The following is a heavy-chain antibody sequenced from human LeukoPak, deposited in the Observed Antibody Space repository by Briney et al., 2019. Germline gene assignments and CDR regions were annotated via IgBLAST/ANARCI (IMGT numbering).Heavy chain of an antibody. J-gene: IGHJ4*02. Sequence: GGSLRLSCAASGFTFSSYAMHWVRQAPGKGLEWAAIISYDGSSKYYADSVKGRFTISRDNSKNTLFLQMNSLIAEDTAVYYCAKGGPTVFGSASLRQNGYFDYWGQGNLLTVSS. CDR2: ISYDGSSK. D-gene: IGHD3-3*01. CDR1: GFTFSSYA. V-gene: IGHV3-30*18. CDR3: AKGGPTVFGSASLRQNGYFDY.